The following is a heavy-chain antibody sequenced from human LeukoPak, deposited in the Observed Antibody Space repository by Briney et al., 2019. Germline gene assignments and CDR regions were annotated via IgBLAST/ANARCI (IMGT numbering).Heavy chain of an antibody. J-gene: IGHJ4*02. CDR3: ARASPEGGYYPSGGPLPVDY. V-gene: IGHV4-34*01. Sequence: SETLSLTCAVYGGSFSGYSWSWIRQPPGKGLEWIGDINHSGSTNYNPSLKSRVTISVDASKNQFSLNLSSVTAADTAVYYCARASPEGGYYPSGGPLPVDYWGQGTLVTVSS. CDR1: GGSFSGYS. CDR2: INHSGST. D-gene: IGHD3-10*01.